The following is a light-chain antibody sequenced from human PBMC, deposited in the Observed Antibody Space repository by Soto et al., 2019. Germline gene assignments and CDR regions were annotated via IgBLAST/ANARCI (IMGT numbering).Light chain of an antibody. J-gene: IGKJ1*01. V-gene: IGKV3-20*01. CDR3: QQYGSSPET. CDR2: GAP. Sequence: EIVLTQSPGTLSLSPGERATLSCRASQSVSSSYLAWYQQKPGQAPRLLMYGAPRRATGIPDRFSGSGSGTDFSLTISRLEPEDFAVYYCQQYGSSPETFGQGTKVDIK. CDR1: QSVSSSY.